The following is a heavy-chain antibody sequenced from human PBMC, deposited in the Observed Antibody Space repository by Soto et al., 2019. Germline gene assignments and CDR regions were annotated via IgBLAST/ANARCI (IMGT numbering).Heavy chain of an antibody. CDR3: ARGPGSGSYYVYFDY. V-gene: IGHV1-69*13. CDR2: IIPIFGTA. Sequence: SVKVSCKASGGTFSSYAISWVRQAPGQGLEWMGGIIPIFGTANYAQKFQGRVTITADESTSTAHMELSSLRSGDTAVYYCARGPGSGSYYVYFDYWGQGTLVTVSS. CDR1: GGTFSSYA. J-gene: IGHJ4*02. D-gene: IGHD1-26*01.